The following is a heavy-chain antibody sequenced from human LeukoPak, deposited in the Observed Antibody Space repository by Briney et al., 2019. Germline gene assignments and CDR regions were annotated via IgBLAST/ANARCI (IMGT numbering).Heavy chain of an antibody. V-gene: IGHV3-48*01. CDR1: GFTFSSYS. Sequence: GGSLRLSCAASGFTFSSYSMNWVRQAPGKGLEWVSYISSSSTIYYADSVKGRFTISRDNAKNSLYLQMNSLRAEDTAVYYCARDPSSVYYYDSSGYYYPSSYFDYWGQGTLVTVSS. J-gene: IGHJ4*02. CDR2: ISSSSTI. D-gene: IGHD3-22*01. CDR3: ARDPSSVYYYDSSGYYYPSSYFDY.